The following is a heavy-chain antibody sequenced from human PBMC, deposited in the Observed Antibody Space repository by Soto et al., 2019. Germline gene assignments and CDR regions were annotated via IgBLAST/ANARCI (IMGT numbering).Heavy chain of an antibody. CDR1: GYTFTSYD. V-gene: IGHV1-8*01. CDR3: AITFSAWFDAFDI. J-gene: IGHJ3*02. CDR2: MNPNSGNT. Sequence: GASVKVSCKASGYTFTSYDINWVRQATGQRLEWMGWMNPNSGNTGYAQKFQGRVTMTRNTSISTAYMELSSLRSEDTAVYYCAITFSAWFDAFDIWGQGTMVTVSS. D-gene: IGHD3-16*01.